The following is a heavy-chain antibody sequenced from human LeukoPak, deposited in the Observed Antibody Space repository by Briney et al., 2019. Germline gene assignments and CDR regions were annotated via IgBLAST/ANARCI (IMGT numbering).Heavy chain of an antibody. CDR3: ASVLGGAFDI. CDR1: GFTVSSNH. J-gene: IGHJ3*02. V-gene: IGHV3-53*01. D-gene: IGHD3-3*02. Sequence: GGSLRLSCAASGFTVSSNHMSWVRQAPGKGLEWVSVIYSGGSTYYAESVKGRFTISRDNSKNTLYLQMNSLRSLRAEDMAVYYCASVLGGAFDIWGQGTRVTVSS. CDR2: IYSGGST.